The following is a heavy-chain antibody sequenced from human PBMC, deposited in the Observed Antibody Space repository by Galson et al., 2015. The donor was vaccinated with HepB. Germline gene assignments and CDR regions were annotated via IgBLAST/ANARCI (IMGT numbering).Heavy chain of an antibody. CDR2: IIPILGIA. CDR1: GGTFSSYT. Sequence: SVKVSCKASGGTFSSYTISWVRQAPGQGLEWMGRIIPILGIANYAQKFQGRVTITADKSTSTAYMELSSLRSEDTAVYYCARDIRDCSGGSCYQTIKPYYYYYYGMDVWGQGTTVTVSS. CDR3: ARDIRDCSGGSCYQTIKPYYYYYYGMDV. D-gene: IGHD2-15*01. J-gene: IGHJ6*02. V-gene: IGHV1-69*04.